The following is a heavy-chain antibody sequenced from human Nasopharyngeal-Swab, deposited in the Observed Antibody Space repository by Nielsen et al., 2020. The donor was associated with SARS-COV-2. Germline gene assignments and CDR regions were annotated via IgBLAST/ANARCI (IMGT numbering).Heavy chain of an antibody. Sequence: GESLKISCAASGFTFSNAWMNWVRQAPGKGLEWVSGISGSGGSKYYADSVKGRFTISRDNSKNTLYLQTNSLRVEDTAVYYCAKAPYLRGLDVWGQGTTVTVSS. D-gene: IGHD2-21*01. CDR2: ISGSGGSK. J-gene: IGHJ6*02. V-gene: IGHV3-23*01. CDR3: AKAPYLRGLDV. CDR1: GFTFSNAW.